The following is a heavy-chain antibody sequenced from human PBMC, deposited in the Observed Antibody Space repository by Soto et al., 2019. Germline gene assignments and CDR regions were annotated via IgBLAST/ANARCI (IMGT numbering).Heavy chain of an antibody. J-gene: IGHJ1*01. CDR1: GFTFSSYA. CDR3: AKKRNGSGSYYLFQH. Sequence: GGSLRLSCAASGFTFSSYAMSWVRRAPGKGLEWVSAISGSGGSTYYADSVKGRFTISRDNSKNTLYLQMNSLRAEDTAVYYCAKKRNGSGSYYLFQHWGQGTLVTVSS. D-gene: IGHD3-10*01. CDR2: ISGSGGST. V-gene: IGHV3-23*01.